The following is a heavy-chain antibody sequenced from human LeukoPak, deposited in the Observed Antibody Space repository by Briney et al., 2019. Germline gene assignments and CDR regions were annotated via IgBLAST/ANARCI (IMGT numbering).Heavy chain of an antibody. Sequence: KSSDTLSLTYNVSGPSISSGNYFWSWIPQPAGKGLQWIGRLYTSGSTDYNPSLKSRVTISGDTSKNLSSLTLSSVTAADTALYYCARDGKEGGYNYDYWGQGTLVTVSS. CDR2: LYTSGST. J-gene: IGHJ4*02. CDR1: GPSISSGNYF. V-gene: IGHV4-61*02. CDR3: ARDGKEGGYNYDY. D-gene: IGHD5-24*01.